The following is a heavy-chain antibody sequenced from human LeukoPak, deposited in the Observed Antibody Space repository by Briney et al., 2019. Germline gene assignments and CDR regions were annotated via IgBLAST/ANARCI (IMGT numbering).Heavy chain of an antibody. CDR3: ARRYSYGSYFDY. CDR2: ISYIGRT. V-gene: IGHV4-31*02. Sequence: PSETLSLTCTVSGGSISSGCHYWRWNRQHPGNGLEWIGSISYIGRTSYHPSLKSRDTIPVNTSKHQFSLRLSSVTAAGTDVYYCARRYSYGSYFDYWGQGTLVTVSS. CDR1: GGSISSGCHY. D-gene: IGHD5-18*01. J-gene: IGHJ4*02.